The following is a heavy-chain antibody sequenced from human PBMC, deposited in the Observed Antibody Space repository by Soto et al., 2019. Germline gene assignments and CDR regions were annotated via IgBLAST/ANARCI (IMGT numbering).Heavy chain of an antibody. D-gene: IGHD2-15*01. Sequence: PGGSLRLSCAASGFTFSTYSMNWVRQAPGKGLEWGSYISTTGSTIYYADSVKGRFTICRDNAKNSLYLQMTSLRAEDTAVYYCARYKGYCSGGSCYYYYYMDVWGKGATVTVSS. CDR2: ISTTGSTI. J-gene: IGHJ6*03. CDR3: ARYKGYCSGGSCYYYYYMDV. CDR1: GFTFSTYS. V-gene: IGHV3-48*01.